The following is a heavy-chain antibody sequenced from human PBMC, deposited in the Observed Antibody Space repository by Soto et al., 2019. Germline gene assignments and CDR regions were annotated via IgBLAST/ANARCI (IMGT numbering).Heavy chain of an antibody. J-gene: IGHJ4*02. CDR2: ITAYNGNT. D-gene: IGHD3-10*01. Sequence: QVQLVQSGAEVKKPGASVKVSCKASGYTFTSYGITWVRQAPGQGLAWMGWITAYNGNTNYAQNLQGRVTMITDTSTNTAYMELRSLRSDDTAVYYCARRRYGSGARDLDYWGQGTLVTVSS. CDR3: ARRRYGSGARDLDY. CDR1: GYTFTSYG. V-gene: IGHV1-18*01.